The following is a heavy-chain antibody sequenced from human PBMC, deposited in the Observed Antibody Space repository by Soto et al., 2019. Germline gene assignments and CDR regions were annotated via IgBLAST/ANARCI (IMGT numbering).Heavy chain of an antibody. J-gene: IGHJ4*02. D-gene: IGHD3-16*01. Sequence: QVQLVESGGGVVQPGRSLRLSCAASGFTFRSYAMHWVRQAPGKGLEWVAVLSFDGSNKYYADSVKGRFTIFRDNYKNTLYLQMNSLRAEDTAVYYCARGDIMMTFGGDYWGQGTLVTVSS. V-gene: IGHV3-30*04. CDR1: GFTFRSYA. CDR2: LSFDGSNK. CDR3: ARGDIMMTFGGDY.